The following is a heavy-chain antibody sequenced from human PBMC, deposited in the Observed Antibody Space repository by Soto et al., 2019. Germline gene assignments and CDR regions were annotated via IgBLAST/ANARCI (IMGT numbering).Heavy chain of an antibody. J-gene: IGHJ4*02. Sequence: GGSLRLSCAAPVFTFSSYSMNWVRQAPGKGLEWVSSISSSSSYIYYADSVKGRFTISRDNAKNSLYLRMNSLRAEDTAVYYCARELGGRLSDYWGQGTLVTVSS. CDR3: ARELGGRLSDY. CDR2: ISSSSSYI. CDR1: VFTFSSYS. D-gene: IGHD2-15*01. V-gene: IGHV3-21*01.